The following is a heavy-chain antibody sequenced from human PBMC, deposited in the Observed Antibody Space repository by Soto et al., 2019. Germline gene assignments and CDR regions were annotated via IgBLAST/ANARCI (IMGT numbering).Heavy chain of an antibody. CDR3: ARLVTHALWFDP. J-gene: IGHJ5*02. CDR2: INPSGGST. Sequence: GASVKVSCNASGYTFTSYYMHWVRQAPGQGLEWMGIINPSGGSTSYAQKFQGRVTMTRDTSTSTVYMELSSLRSEDTAVYYCARLVTHALWFDPWGQGTLVTVSS. V-gene: IGHV1-46*01. D-gene: IGHD2-21*02. CDR1: GYTFTSYY.